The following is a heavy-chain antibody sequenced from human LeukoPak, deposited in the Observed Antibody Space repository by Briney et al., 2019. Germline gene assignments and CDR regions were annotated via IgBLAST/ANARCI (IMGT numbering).Heavy chain of an antibody. J-gene: IGHJ5*01. D-gene: IGHD2-21*02. CDR3: ARATYCGGACYYWFDS. Sequence: GASVKVSCKASGYTFTDYYIHWVRQAPGQGLEWMGWINPNTGVTNYAQRFQGRVTTTRGTSITIAYMELSRLTSDDTAIYYCARATYCGGACYYWFDSWGRGTLITVSS. V-gene: IGHV1-2*02. CDR1: GYTFTDYY. CDR2: INPNTGVT.